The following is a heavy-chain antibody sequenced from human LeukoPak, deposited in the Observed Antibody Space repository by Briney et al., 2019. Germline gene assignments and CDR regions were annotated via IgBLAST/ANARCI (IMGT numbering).Heavy chain of an antibody. CDR1: GGSISSGDYY. D-gene: IGHD4-17*01. V-gene: IGHV4-30-4*08. CDR2: IYYSGST. Sequence: SQTLSLTCTVSGGSISSGDYYWGWIRQPPGKGLEWIGYIYYSGSTYYNPSLKSRVTISVDTSKNQFSLKLSSVTAADTAVYYCARDWERVTTSGYYYYYMDVWGKGTTVTVSS. J-gene: IGHJ6*03. CDR3: ARDWERVTTSGYYYYYMDV.